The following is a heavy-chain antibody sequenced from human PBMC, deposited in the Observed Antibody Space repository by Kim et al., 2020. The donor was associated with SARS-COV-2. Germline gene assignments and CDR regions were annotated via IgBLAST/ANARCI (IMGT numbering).Heavy chain of an antibody. V-gene: IGHV4-34*01. D-gene: IGHD3-10*01. CDR3: AIRLWFGELQYDY. J-gene: IGHJ4*02. Sequence: SETLSLTCAVYGGSFSGYYWSWIRQPPGKGLEWIGEINHSGSTNYNPSLKSRVTISVDTSKNQFSLKLSSVTAADTAVYYCAIRLWFGELQYDYWGQGTLVTVSS. CDR1: GGSFSGYY. CDR2: INHSGST.